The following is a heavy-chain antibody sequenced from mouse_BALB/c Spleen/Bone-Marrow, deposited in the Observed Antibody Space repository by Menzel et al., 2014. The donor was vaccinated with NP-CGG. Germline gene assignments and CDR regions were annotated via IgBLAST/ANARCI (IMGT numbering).Heavy chain of an antibody. CDR2: ISSDSSAV. Sequence: EVKVVESGGGLVQPGGSRKLSCAASGFTFRSFGMHWVRQAPEKGLEWVAYISSDSSAVYYADTVKGRFTISRDNPKNTLFLQMTSLRSEDTAMYYCTRGGNWDDFDYWGQGTTLTVSS. D-gene: IGHD4-1*01. J-gene: IGHJ2*01. CDR1: GFTFRSFG. V-gene: IGHV5-17*02. CDR3: TRGGNWDDFDY.